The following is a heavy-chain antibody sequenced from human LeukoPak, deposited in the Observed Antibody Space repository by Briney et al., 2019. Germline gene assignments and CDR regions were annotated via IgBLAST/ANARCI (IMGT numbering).Heavy chain of an antibody. CDR3: AAHYCSGRNNWLDP. Sequence: GGSLRLSCLASGFTFSNFGMSWVRHPPGKGLEWVSAISESGDATFYADSVQGRFTISRDNSKNTLYLQMNSLGADDTAVYYCAAHYCSGRNNWLDPWGQGTLVTVSS. V-gene: IGHV3-23*01. J-gene: IGHJ5*02. D-gene: IGHD3-10*02. CDR2: ISESGDAT. CDR1: GFTFSNFG.